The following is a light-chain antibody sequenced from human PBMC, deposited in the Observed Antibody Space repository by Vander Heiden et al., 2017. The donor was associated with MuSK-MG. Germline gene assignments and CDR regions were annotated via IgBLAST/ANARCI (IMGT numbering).Light chain of an antibody. J-gene: IGKJ3*01. CDR1: QSISGS. Sequence: IVLTQSPATLSLSPGERATLSCRASQSISGSLAWYQQKPGQAPRLLIYDASNRATGIKVRFSGSGYGTDFTLTISSLEPEDFAVYYCQQRFRGHPLFTFGHGTKVDIK. V-gene: IGKV3-11*01. CDR3: QQRFRGHPLFT. CDR2: DAS.